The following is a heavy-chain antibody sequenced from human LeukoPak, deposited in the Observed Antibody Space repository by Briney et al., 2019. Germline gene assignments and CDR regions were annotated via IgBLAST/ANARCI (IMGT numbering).Heavy chain of an antibody. J-gene: IGHJ3*01. CDR2: ISYDGSNK. V-gene: IGHV3-30*04. Sequence: GGSLRLSCAASGFTFSSYAMHWVRQAPGKGLEWVAVISYDGSNKYYADSVKGRFTISRDNSKNTLYLQMNSLRAEDTAVYYCTTALNFDILTGLYQPIAAFDVWGQGTLVTVSS. D-gene: IGHD3-9*01. CDR1: GFTFSSYA. CDR3: TTALNFDILTGLYQPIAAFDV.